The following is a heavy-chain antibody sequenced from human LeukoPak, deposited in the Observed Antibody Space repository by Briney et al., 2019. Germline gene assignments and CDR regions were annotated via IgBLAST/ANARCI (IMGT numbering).Heavy chain of an antibody. D-gene: IGHD2-21*02. Sequence: SLQISCRGSGDSFTSYWIVWVRQLPGKSRDWMDVIIPDDCGSKYNPSFQGQVTMSADKSISTASLQWSSLKASDSAMYYCARTRDIVVVSGGGCYCGGDCYSDKWGQATLVTVSA. CDR2: IIPDDCGS. CDR3: ARTRDIVVVSGGGCYCGGDCYSDK. V-gene: IGHV5-51*01. J-gene: IGHJ4*02. CDR1: GDSFTSYW.